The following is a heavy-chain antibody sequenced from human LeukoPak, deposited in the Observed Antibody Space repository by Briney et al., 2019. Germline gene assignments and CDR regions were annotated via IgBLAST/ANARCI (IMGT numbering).Heavy chain of an antibody. Sequence: GGSLRLSCAASGFKFSDHHMNWVRQAPGKGLEWVGRISNKLNNYTTQLAASVKGRFTISRDDSKNSLYLQMNSLNIEDSAMYYCSRNLGDWGQGTLVTVSS. V-gene: IGHV3-72*01. J-gene: IGHJ4*02. CDR3: SRNLGD. CDR2: ISNKLNNYTT. CDR1: GFKFSDHH.